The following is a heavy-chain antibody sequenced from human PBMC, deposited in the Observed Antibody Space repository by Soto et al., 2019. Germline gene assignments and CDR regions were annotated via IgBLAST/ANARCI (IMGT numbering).Heavy chain of an antibody. V-gene: IGHV3-21*01. J-gene: IGHJ5*02. CDR1: GFTFSSYS. Sequence: GGSLRLSCAASGFTFSSYSMNWVRQAPGKGLEWVSSISSSSSYIYYADSVKGRFTISRDNAKNSLYLQMNSLRAEDTAVYYCARPATIRRPNPLNWFDPWGQGTLVTVSS. CDR2: ISSSSSYI. CDR3: ARPATIRRPNPLNWFDP. D-gene: IGHD4-17*01.